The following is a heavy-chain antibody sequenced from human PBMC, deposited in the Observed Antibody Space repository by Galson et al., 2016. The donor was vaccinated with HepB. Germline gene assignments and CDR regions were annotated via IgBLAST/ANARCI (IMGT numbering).Heavy chain of an antibody. CDR2: ISGGSGNI. CDR3: VKDNEVGWFGVEDWYLDL. V-gene: IGHV3-9*01. J-gene: IGHJ2*01. CDR1: GFTFSGYA. Sequence: SLRLSCAASGFTFSGYAMHWVRQAPGKGLEWVSGISGGSGNIRYADSVKGRFTISRDNAKNSLYLQMNSLRPEDTAVYYCVKDNEVGWFGVEDWYLDLWGHGTLVTVSS. D-gene: IGHD3-10*01.